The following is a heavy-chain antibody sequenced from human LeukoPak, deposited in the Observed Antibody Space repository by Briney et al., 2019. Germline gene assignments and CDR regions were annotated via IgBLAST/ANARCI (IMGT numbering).Heavy chain of an antibody. V-gene: IGHV3-30*02. CDR2: IRYDGSNK. J-gene: IGHJ4*02. Sequence: GGSLRLSCAASGFTFSSYGMHWVRQAPGKGLEWVAFIRYDGSNKYYADSVKGRFTISRDNSKNTLYLQMNSLRAEDTAVYYCAKSLEGATPRAPLDYWGQGTLVTVSS. CDR3: AKSLEGATPRAPLDY. D-gene: IGHD1-26*01. CDR1: GFTFSSYG.